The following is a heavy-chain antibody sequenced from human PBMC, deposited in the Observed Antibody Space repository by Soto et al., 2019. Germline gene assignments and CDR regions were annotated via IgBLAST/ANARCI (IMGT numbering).Heavy chain of an antibody. V-gene: IGHV3-23*01. CDR1: GFTFSTYG. J-gene: IGHJ4*02. CDR3: AKSLFGGHF. Sequence: EVQLLESGGDLVQPGGSLRLSCATSGFTFSTYGMSWVRQAPGKGLRWVSGIEGNGRTTSYVDSVKGRFTISRDNFRNTLYLQMNSLTAEDTAIYYCAKSLFGGHFWGQGTLVTVSS. D-gene: IGHD2-15*01. CDR2: IEGNGRTT.